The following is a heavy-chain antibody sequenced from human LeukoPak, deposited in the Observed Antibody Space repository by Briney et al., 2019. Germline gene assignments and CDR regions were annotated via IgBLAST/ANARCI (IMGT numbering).Heavy chain of an antibody. CDR2: ICTSGST. J-gene: IGHJ3*02. CDR1: GGSISSYY. Sequence: SETLSLTCTVSGGSISSYYWSWIRQPAGKGLEWIGRICTSGSTNYNPSLKSRVTMSVDTSKNQFSLKLSSVTAADTAVYYCARDLIGWFGDSQAFDIWGQGTMVTVSS. CDR3: ARDLIGWFGDSQAFDI. D-gene: IGHD3-10*01. V-gene: IGHV4-4*07.